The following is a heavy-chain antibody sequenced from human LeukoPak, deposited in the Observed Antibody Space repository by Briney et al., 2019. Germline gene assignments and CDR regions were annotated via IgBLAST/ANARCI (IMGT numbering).Heavy chain of an antibody. D-gene: IGHD2-15*01. V-gene: IGHV4-4*02. J-gene: IGHJ5*02. CDR3: ARDWRYCSGGSCPNWFDP. CDR2: IYHSGST. CDR1: GGSISSSNW. Sequence: PSETLSLTCAVSGGSISSSNWWSWVRPPPGKGLEWIGEIYHSGSTNYNPSLKSRVTISVDKSKNQFSLKLSSVTAADTAVYYCARDWRYCSGGSCPNWFDPWGQGTLVTVSS.